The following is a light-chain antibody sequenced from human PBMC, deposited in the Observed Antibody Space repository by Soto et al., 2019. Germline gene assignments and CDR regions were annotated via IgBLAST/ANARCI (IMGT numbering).Light chain of an antibody. V-gene: IGKV3-15*01. CDR1: QSVSSN. J-gene: IGKJ1*01. CDR3: QQYNNWPQT. CDR2: GAS. Sequence: EIVMTQSPATLSVSPGERATLSCRASQSVSSNLAWYQQKPGQAPRLLIYGASTRATGIQARFSGSGSGTEFTLTIRSLQSEDFAVYYCQQYNNWPQTFGQGTKVDI.